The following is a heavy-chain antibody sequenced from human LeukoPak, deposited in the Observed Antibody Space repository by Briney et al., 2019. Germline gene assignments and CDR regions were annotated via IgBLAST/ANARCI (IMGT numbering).Heavy chain of an antibody. Sequence: GGSLRLSCVASGFDFSSYAMTWVRQAPGRGLEWVSTIGAYAARTYYADSVKGRFTTSRENSKNTLSLQMNSLRAEDTALYYCAKDPLGGGSSLINWFDSWGQGVWVTVSS. CDR2: IGAYAART. D-gene: IGHD1-26*01. J-gene: IGHJ5*01. V-gene: IGHV3-23*01. CDR3: AKDPLGGGSSLINWFDS. CDR1: GFDFSSYA.